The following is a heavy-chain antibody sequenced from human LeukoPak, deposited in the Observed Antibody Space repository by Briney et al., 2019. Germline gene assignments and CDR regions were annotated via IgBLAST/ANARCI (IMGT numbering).Heavy chain of an antibody. CDR1: GASISSSSYY. Sequence: PSETLSLTCTVSGASISSSSYYWGSFRQPPGKVLGRIGSVYYTGNTYYNPSLKSRATISADTSKNQFSLKLTSVTAADTAVYYCARLWRAAIDYGGQGTLVTVSS. D-gene: IGHD1-1*01. J-gene: IGHJ4*02. CDR2: VYYTGNT. V-gene: IGHV4-39*01. CDR3: ARLWRAAIDY.